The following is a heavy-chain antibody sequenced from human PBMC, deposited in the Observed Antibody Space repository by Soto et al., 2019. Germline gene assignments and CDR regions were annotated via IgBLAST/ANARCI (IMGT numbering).Heavy chain of an antibody. CDR2: IIPIFGTT. CDR3: ARGALTTLAYYYGMDV. D-gene: IGHD4-4*01. V-gene: IGHV1-69*13. CDR1: GGTFSSYT. J-gene: IGHJ6*02. Sequence: SVKVSCKASGGTFSSYTMSWVRQAPGQGLEWMGGIIPIFGTTTYAHKFQGRVTITADESTSTAYMELSSLRGEDTAVYYCARGALTTLAYYYGMDVWGQGTTVTVSS.